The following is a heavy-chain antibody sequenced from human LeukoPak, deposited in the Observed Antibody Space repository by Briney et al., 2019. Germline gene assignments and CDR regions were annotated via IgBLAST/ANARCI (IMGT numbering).Heavy chain of an antibody. J-gene: IGHJ4*02. CDR2: ISSSSSYI. Sequence: GGSLRLSCAASGFTFSSYSMNWVRQAPGKGLEWVSSISSSSSYIYYADSVKGRFTISRDNAKNSLYLQMNSLRAEDTAVYYCASRGREAYCSGGSCYVPHWGQGTLVTVSS. CDR3: ASRGREAYCSGGSCYVPH. V-gene: IGHV3-21*01. CDR1: GFTFSSYS. D-gene: IGHD2-15*01.